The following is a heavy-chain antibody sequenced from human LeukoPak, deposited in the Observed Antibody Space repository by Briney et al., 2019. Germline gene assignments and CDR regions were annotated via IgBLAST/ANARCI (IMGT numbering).Heavy chain of an antibody. D-gene: IGHD3-10*01. J-gene: IGHJ4*02. CDR1: GGSISSYY. CDR3: ARVRYGSGSYYPDY. CDR2: IYTSGST. V-gene: IGHV4-4*07. Sequence: SETLSLTCTVSGGSISSYYWSWIRQPAGKGLEWIGRIYTSGSTNYNPSLKSRVTMSVDTSKNQFSLKLSSVTAADTAVYYCARVRYGSGSYYPDYWGQGTLVTVSP.